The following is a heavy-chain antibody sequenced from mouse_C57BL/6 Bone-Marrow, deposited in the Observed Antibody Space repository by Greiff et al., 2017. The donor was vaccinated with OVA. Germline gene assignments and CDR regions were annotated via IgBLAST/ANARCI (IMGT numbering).Heavy chain of an antibody. D-gene: IGHD1-1*01. J-gene: IGHJ1*03. Sequence: EVQLQQSGAELVRPGASVKLSCTASGFNIKDDYMHWVKQRPEQGLEWIGWIDPENGDTEYASKFQGKATITADTSSNTAYLQLSSLTSEDTAVYYCTTRGYGSSLLYWYFDVWGTGTTVTVSS. CDR3: TTRGYGSSLLYWYFDV. V-gene: IGHV14-4*01. CDR2: IDPENGDT. CDR1: GFNIKDDY.